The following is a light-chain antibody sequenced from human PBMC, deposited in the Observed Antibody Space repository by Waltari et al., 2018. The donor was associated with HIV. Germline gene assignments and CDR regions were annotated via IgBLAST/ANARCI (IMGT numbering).Light chain of an antibody. Sequence: SSALTQDPAVSVALGQTVRITCQADSLRSYYASWYQQKPGQAPVLVIYGKNNRPSGIPDRFSGSSSGNTASLTITGAQAEDEADYYCNSRDSSGNHHVFGTGTKVTVL. CDR1: SLRSYY. CDR2: GKN. CDR3: NSRDSSGNHHV. V-gene: IGLV3-19*01. J-gene: IGLJ1*01.